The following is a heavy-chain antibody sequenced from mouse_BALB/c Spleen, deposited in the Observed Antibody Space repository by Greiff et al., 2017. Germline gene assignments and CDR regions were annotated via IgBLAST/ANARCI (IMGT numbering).Heavy chain of an antibody. V-gene: IGHV5-17*02. Sequence: EVNVVESGGGLVQPGGSRKLSCAASGFTFSSFGMHWVRQAPEKGLEWVAYISSGSSTIYYADTVKGRFTISRDNPKNTLFLQMTSLRSEDTAMYYCARSATTGMDYWGQGTSVTVSS. D-gene: IGHD1-1*01. CDR3: ARSATTGMDY. CDR1: GFTFSSFG. J-gene: IGHJ4*01. CDR2: ISSGSSTI.